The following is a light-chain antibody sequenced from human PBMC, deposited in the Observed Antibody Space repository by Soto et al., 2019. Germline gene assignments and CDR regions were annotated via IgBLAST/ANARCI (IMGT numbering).Light chain of an antibody. CDR1: QSVSINY. J-gene: IGKJ1*01. V-gene: IGKV3-20*01. Sequence: EIVLTKSPGTLSLSPGERATLSCRASQSVSINYLAWYQQKPGQAPRLIIYGVSSRATGIPDRFSGSGSGTDFTLTISRLEPEDFAVYYCQQYDSSPRTFGQGTKVDIK. CDR3: QQYDSSPRT. CDR2: GVS.